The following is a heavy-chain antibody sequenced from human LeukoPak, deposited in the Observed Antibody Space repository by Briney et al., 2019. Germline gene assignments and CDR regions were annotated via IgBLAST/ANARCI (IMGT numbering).Heavy chain of an antibody. CDR1: NYSISTDYY. CDR3: ARYDVWGSYRAFDY. D-gene: IGHD3-16*02. Sequence: SETLSLTCTVSNYSISTDYYWDWIRQPPGKGLEWIGTMYHSGSTYYNPSLKSRVTVSVDTSKNQFSLKLSSVTAADTAVYYCARYDVWGSYRAFDYWGQGTLVTVSS. CDR2: MYHSGST. J-gene: IGHJ4*02. V-gene: IGHV4-38-2*02.